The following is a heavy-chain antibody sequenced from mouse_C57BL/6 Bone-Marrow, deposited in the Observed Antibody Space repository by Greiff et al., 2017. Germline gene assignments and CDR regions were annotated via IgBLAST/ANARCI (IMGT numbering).Heavy chain of an antibody. CDR3: AIDYGSRNPFAY. Sequence: QVQLQQPGAELVKPGASVKVSCKASGYTFTSYWMHWVKQRPGQGLEWIGRIHPSDSDTNYNQKFKGKATLTVDKSSSTAYMQLSSLTSEDSAVYYCAIDYGSRNPFAYWGQGTLVTVSA. J-gene: IGHJ3*01. V-gene: IGHV1-74*01. CDR2: IHPSDSDT. CDR1: GYTFTSYW. D-gene: IGHD1-1*01.